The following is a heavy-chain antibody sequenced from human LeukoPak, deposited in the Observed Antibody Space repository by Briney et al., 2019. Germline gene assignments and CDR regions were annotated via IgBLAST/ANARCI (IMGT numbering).Heavy chain of an antibody. CDR3: ARAAIKLYSYPFDY. V-gene: IGHV4-30-4*08. Sequence: SETLSLTCTVSGGSISSGDYYWSWIRQPPGKGLEWIGYIYYSGSTYYSPSLKSRVTISVDTSKNQFSLKLSSVTAADTAVYYCARAAIKLYSYPFDYWGQGTLVTVSS. J-gene: IGHJ4*02. CDR1: GGSISSGDYY. CDR2: IYYSGST. D-gene: IGHD5-18*01.